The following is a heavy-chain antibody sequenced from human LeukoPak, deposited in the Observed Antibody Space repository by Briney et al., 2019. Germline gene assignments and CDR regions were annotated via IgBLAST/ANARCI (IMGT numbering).Heavy chain of an antibody. J-gene: IGHJ4*02. V-gene: IGHV3-53*01. D-gene: IGHD1-14*01. Sequence: GGSRRPAFPASGFTFITNDLTWVRQAPGKGLDWVSVLYSDSNTKYAASVQGRFTISRDNSKNTLYLEMNSLSPDDTAVYYCARGVEPLAANTLAYWGQGTLVTVSS. CDR2: LYSDSNT. CDR1: GFTFITND. CDR3: ARGVEPLAANTLAY.